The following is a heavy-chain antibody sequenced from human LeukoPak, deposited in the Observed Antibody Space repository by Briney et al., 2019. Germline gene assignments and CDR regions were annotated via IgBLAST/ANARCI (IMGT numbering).Heavy chain of an antibody. D-gene: IGHD3-3*01. CDR3: ASMAFWSGYSPYYGMDV. Sequence: SETLSLTCTVSGVSISSYYWSWIRQPPGQGLEGIVYIYYSGSTNYNPFLKSRVTISVDTSKNQFSLKLSSVTAADTAVYYCASMAFWSGYSPYYGMDVWGQGTTVIVSS. V-gene: IGHV4-59*01. J-gene: IGHJ6*02. CDR2: IYYSGST. CDR1: GVSISSYY.